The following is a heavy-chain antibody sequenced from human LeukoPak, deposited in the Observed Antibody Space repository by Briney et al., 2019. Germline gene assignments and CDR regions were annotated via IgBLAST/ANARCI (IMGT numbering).Heavy chain of an antibody. V-gene: IGHV1-2*02. J-gene: IGHJ6*03. CDR3: ARYDYGDYARPPNYYYYYYMDV. CDR2: INPNSGGT. D-gene: IGHD4-17*01. Sequence: ASVKVSCKASGYTFTGYYMHWVRQAPGQGLEWMGWINPNSGGTNYAQKFQGRVTMTRDTSISTAYMELSRLRSDDTAVYYCARYDYGDYARPPNYYYYYYMDVWGKGTTVTVSS. CDR1: GYTFTGYY.